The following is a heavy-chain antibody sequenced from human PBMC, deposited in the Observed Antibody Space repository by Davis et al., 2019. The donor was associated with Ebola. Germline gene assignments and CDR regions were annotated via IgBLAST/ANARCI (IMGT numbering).Heavy chain of an antibody. CDR3: ARSSGIAVAGIDY. CDR1: GFTFSSYA. J-gene: IGHJ4*02. V-gene: IGHV3-30-3*01. Sequence: GESLKISRAASGFTFSSYAMHWVRQAPGKGLEWVAVISYDGSNKYYADSVKGRFTISRDNSKNTLYLQMNSLRAEDTAVYYCARSSGIAVAGIDYWGQGTLVTVSS. CDR2: ISYDGSNK. D-gene: IGHD6-19*01.